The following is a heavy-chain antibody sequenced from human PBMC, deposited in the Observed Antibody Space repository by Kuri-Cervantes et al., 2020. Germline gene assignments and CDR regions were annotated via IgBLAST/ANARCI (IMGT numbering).Heavy chain of an antibody. CDR2: ISAHNGNT. D-gene: IGHD3-9*01. V-gene: IGHV1-18*01. Sequence: ASVKVSCKAPGYTLIYYGINWVRQAPGQGLEWVGWISAHNGNTNYAQNFQGRVTITRDTSASTAYMELSSLRSEDTAVYYCARAALRYFPLPYWGQGTLVTVSS. CDR1: GYTLIYYG. J-gene: IGHJ4*02. CDR3: ARAALRYFPLPY.